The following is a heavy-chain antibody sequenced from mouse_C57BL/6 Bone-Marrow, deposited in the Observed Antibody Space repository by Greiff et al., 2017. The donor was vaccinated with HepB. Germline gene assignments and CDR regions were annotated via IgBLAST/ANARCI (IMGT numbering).Heavy chain of an antibody. CDR2: INYDGSST. Sequence: DVKLVESEGGLVQPGSSMKLSCTASGFTFSDYYMAWVRQVPEKGLEWVANINYDGSSTYYLDSLKSRFIISRDNAKNILYLQMSSLKSEDTATYYCARDRGYGSSYAMDYWGQGTSVTVSS. V-gene: IGHV5-16*01. J-gene: IGHJ4*01. CDR1: GFTFSDYY. CDR3: ARDRGYGSSYAMDY. D-gene: IGHD1-1*01.